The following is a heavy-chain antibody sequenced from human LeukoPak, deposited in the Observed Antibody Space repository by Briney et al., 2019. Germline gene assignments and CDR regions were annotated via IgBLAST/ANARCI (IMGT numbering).Heavy chain of an antibody. D-gene: IGHD3-10*01. CDR2: IYYSGST. J-gene: IGHJ4*02. V-gene: IGHV4-59*11. CDR3: VRQVGSTLE. Sequence: SETLSLTCTVSGGSFFTLYWSWIRQPPGKGLEYIGNIYYSGSTYYSPSLTGRLSISVDTSKDQLSLTLTSVTAADTAVYYCVRQVGSTLEWGQGTLVTVSS. CDR1: GGSFFTLY.